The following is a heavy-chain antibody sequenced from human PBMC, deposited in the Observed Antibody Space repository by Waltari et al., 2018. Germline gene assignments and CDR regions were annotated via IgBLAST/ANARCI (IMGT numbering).Heavy chain of an antibody. J-gene: IGHJ3*02. D-gene: IGHD3-10*01. Sequence: QVQLVESGGGVVQPGRSLRLSCAASGFTFRSYAMHWVRQAPGKGLEWVAVISYDGSNKYYADSVKGRFTISRDNSKNTLYLQMNSLRAEDTAVYYCASGRGEDDAFDIWGQGTMVTVSS. CDR1: GFTFRSYA. CDR2: ISYDGSNK. CDR3: ASGRGEDDAFDI. V-gene: IGHV3-30-3*01.